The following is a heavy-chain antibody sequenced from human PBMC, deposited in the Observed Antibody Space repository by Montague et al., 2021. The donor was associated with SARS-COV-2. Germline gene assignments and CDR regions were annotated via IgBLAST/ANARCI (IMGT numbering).Heavy chain of an antibody. CDR3: TRLSLGWNTD. D-gene: IGHD1-1*01. Sequence: SETLSLTCAVSGDSVTDAYWSWIRQPPGEGLEYIGYVYFSGRTNYNPSLKSRLTISVDTSKNQFSLKLSSVTAADTAVYFCTRLSLGWNTDWGQGTLVTVSS. CDR2: VYFSGRT. J-gene: IGHJ1*01. CDR1: GDSVTDAY. V-gene: IGHV4-59*08.